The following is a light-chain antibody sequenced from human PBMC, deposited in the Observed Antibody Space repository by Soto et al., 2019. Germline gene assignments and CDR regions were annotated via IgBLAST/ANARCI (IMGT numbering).Light chain of an antibody. Sequence: QSVLTQPPSASGSPGQSVTISCTGTSSDVGDYKFVSWYQQHPGKAPKLLMYEVNRRPSGVPDRFSGSKSGNTASLTVSGLQAEDGAEYYCSSYAGNNNVVFGGGTKLTVL. J-gene: IGLJ2*01. V-gene: IGLV2-8*01. CDR1: SSDVGDYKF. CDR3: SSYAGNNNVV. CDR2: EVN.